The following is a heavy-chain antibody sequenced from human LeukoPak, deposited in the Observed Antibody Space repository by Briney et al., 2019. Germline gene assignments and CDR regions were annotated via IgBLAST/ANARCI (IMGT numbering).Heavy chain of an antibody. V-gene: IGHV4-39*01. CDR3: ARPVAGMEYYFDY. CDR2: IYYSGST. D-gene: IGHD6-19*01. CDR1: GGSLSSSSYY. J-gene: IGHJ4*02. Sequence: SSETLSLTCTVSGGSLSSSSYYWGWIRQPPGKGLEWIGSIYYSGSTYYNPSLKSRVTISVDTSKNQFSLKLSSVTAADTAVYYCARPVAGMEYYFDYWGQGTLVTVSS.